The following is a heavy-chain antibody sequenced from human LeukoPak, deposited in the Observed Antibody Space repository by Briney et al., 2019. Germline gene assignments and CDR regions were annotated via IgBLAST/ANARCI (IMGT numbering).Heavy chain of an antibody. V-gene: IGHV4-39*07. CDR1: GGSISSKTYN. Sequence: SETLSLTCSISGGSISSKTYNWGWIRQPPGKGLEWIGEINHSGSTSYNPSLKSRDTISVDTSKNQFSLKLSSVTAADTAVYYCARKYSSGWYYNYWGQGTLVTVSS. J-gene: IGHJ4*02. D-gene: IGHD6-19*01. CDR2: INHSGST. CDR3: ARKYSSGWYYNY.